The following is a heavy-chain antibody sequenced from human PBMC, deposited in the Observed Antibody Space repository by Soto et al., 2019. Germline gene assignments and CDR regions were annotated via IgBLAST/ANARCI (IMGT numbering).Heavy chain of an antibody. CDR2: IPQDGVDG. CDR3: ARIYGSGVVDF. Sequence: DVKLVESGGGLVQPGDSLRLSCEVSGFTFSMYSMSWVRQSPGKGLEWVAKIPQDGVDGHYADSVKGRFTISRDNGKNTVYLQMSSLRVEDTGVYSCARIYGSGVVDFWGQGSLITVSS. D-gene: IGHD3-10*01. J-gene: IGHJ4*02. CDR1: GFTFSMYS. V-gene: IGHV3-7*03.